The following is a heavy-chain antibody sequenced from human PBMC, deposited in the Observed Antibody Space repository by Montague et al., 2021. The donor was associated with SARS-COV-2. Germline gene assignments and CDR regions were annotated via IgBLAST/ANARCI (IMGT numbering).Heavy chain of an antibody. J-gene: IGHJ6*03. D-gene: IGHD3-22*01. CDR3: ARGHHYYDSSGYLGAGYYYYYMDV. CDR2: IGTAGDT. V-gene: IGHV3-13*01. CDR1: GFTFSSYD. Sequence: SLRLSCAASGFTFSSYDVHWVRQATGKGLEWVSAIGTAGDTYYPGSVKGRFIISRENAKNSLYLQMNSLRAGDTAVYYCARGHHYYDSSGYLGAGYYYYYMDVWGKGTTVTVSS.